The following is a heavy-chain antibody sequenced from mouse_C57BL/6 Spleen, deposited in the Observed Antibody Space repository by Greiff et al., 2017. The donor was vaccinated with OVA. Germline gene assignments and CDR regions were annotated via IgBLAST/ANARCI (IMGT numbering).Heavy chain of an antibody. D-gene: IGHD3-1*01. CDR1: GFTFSNYW. CDR3: TERAYFDD. J-gene: IGHJ2*01. V-gene: IGHV6-3*01. Sequence: DVLLVESGGGLVQPGGSMTLSCVASGFTFSNYWMNWVRQSPGQGLEWVAQIRLKSGNYATHYAVSVKGRFTISRDDYKSRVYLQMNNLRAEDTGRYYCTERAYFDDWGQGTTLTVSS. CDR2: IRLKSGNYAT.